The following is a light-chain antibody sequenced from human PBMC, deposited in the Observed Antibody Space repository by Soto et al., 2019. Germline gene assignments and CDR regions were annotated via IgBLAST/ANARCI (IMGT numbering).Light chain of an antibody. V-gene: IGKV3-11*01. Sequence: EVVLTQSPATLSLSPGERATLSCRASQSVSRYLAWYQHKPVQAPRLLIYYTSKMATGIPSRFICSGSGTDFTIIMYERVHADSPPYYGRHRTNGGILIFAQGTRLEIK. CDR3: RHRTNGGILI. J-gene: IGKJ5*01. CDR2: YTS. CDR1: QSVSRY.